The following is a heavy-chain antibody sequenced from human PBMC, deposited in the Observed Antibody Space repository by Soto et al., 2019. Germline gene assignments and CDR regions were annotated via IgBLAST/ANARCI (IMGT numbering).Heavy chain of an antibody. V-gene: IGHV1-69*01. CDR1: GGTFSSYS. Sequence: QVQLVQSGAEVKKPGYSVKVSCKASGGTFSSYSINWVRQAPGPGLEWMGEIIPIFGTANYAQKFQGRVTITADESTSTAYMELSSLRSEDTAVYYCARDGGRHSGGIDYWGQGTLVTVSS. CDR2: IIPIFGTA. D-gene: IGHD1-26*01. J-gene: IGHJ4*02. CDR3: ARDGGRHSGGIDY.